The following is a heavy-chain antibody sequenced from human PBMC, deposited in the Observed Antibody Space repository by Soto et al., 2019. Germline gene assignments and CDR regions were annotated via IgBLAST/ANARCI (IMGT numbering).Heavy chain of an antibody. J-gene: IGHJ6*02. V-gene: IGHV4-31*03. CDR3: ARDGGYCSSTSCYTYYYYGMDV. CDR1: GGSISSGGYY. D-gene: IGHD2-2*02. CDR2: IYYSGST. Sequence: SETLSLTCIVSGGSISSGGYYWSWIRQHPGKGLEWIGYIYYSGSTYYNPSLKSRVTISVDTSKNQFSLKLSSVTAADTAVYYCARDGGYCSSTSCYTYYYYGMDVWGQGTMVTVSS.